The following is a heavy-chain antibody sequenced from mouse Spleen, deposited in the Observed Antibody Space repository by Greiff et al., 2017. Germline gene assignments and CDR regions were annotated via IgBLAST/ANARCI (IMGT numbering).Heavy chain of an antibody. J-gene: IGHJ2*01. Sequence: EVKVVESGGGLVKPGGSLKLSCAASGFTFSSYAMSWVRQTPEKRLEWVAAINSNGGSTYYPDTVKDRFTISRDNAKNTLYLQMSSLRSEDTALYYCARQDGTYFDYWGQGTTLTVSS. CDR3: ARQDGTYFDY. CDR2: INSNGGST. CDR1: GFTFSSYA. D-gene: IGHD2-1*01. V-gene: IGHV5-6-2*01.